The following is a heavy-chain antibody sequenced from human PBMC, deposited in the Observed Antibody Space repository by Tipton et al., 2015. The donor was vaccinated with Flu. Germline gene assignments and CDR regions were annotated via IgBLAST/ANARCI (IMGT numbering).Heavy chain of an antibody. J-gene: IGHJ4*02. CDR2: IWYDGSNK. CDR1: GLNFTTYG. CDR3: ATTTWGSSGRNEDK. D-gene: IGHD6-19*01. V-gene: IGHV3-33*01. Sequence: SLRLSCAASGLNFTTYGMHWVRQAPGKGLEWVAVIWYDGSNKYYADSVKGRFIISRDNSRSTLYLQMNSLRHDDTAVYFCATTTWGSSGRNEDKWGQGSLVTVSS.